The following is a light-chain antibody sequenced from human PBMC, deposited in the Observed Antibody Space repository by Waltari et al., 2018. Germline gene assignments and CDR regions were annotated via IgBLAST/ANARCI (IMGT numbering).Light chain of an antibody. CDR2: KPF. CDR3: QHYNNYPVA. J-gene: IGKJ2*01. CDR1: QIISIW. V-gene: IGKV1-5*03. Sequence: DIQMNQSPSTLSASVGDRVTITCRASQIISIWLAWYQQKPRKAPKLLISKPFILESGVPSRFSGSGSGTEFTLTISNLQPDDFATYYCQHYNNYPVAFGQGTKLEI.